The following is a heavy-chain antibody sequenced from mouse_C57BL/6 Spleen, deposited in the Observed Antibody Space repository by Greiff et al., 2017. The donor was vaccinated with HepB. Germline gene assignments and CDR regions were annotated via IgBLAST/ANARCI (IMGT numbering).Heavy chain of an antibody. V-gene: IGHV14-3*01. Sequence: EVQLQQSVAELVRPGASVKLSCTASGFNIKNTYMHWVKQRPEQGLEWIGRIDPANGNTKNAPKFQGKATITADTSSSTAYLQLSSLTSEDTAIYYCARTAAQATSWFAYWGQGTLVTVAA. J-gene: IGHJ3*01. D-gene: IGHD3-2*02. CDR2: IDPANGNT. CDR3: ARTAAQATSWFAY. CDR1: GFNIKNTY.